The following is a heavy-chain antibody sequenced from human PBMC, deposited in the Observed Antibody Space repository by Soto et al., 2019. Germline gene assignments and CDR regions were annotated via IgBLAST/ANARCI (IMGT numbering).Heavy chain of an antibody. D-gene: IGHD3-3*01. Sequence: GGSLRLSCAASGFTFSTYAMSWVRQAPGRGLEWVSGLRGSGANTYYADSVKGRFTISRDNSKNTVFLQMNSLRAEDTAVYYCAKELSYGFWSPWGSDYWGQGTLVTVSS. J-gene: IGHJ4*02. V-gene: IGHV3-23*01. CDR2: LRGSGANT. CDR1: GFTFSTYA. CDR3: AKELSYGFWSPWGSDY.